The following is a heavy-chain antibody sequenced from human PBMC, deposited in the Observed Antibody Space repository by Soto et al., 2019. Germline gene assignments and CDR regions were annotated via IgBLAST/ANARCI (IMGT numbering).Heavy chain of an antibody. CDR3: ARDARGTRGFDEMDI. CDR1: GYIFTGYH. D-gene: IGHD3-9*01. CDR2: INPNSGDT. Sequence: VASVKVSCKASGYIFTGYHIHWVRQAPGRGLEWTGWINPNSGDTEYAQNFQGRVTMTRDTSFNLVYMEMSGLMSDDTAVYYCARDARGTRGFDEMDIWGQGTTVTVSS. J-gene: IGHJ6*02. V-gene: IGHV1-2*02.